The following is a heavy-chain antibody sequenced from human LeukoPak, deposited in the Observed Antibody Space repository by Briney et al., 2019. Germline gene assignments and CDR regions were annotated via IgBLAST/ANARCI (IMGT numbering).Heavy chain of an antibody. CDR3: ASLLRPGITYDAFDI. D-gene: IGHD3-3*01. CDR1: GGTFSSYA. J-gene: IGHJ3*02. V-gene: IGHV1-69*01. Sequence: SVKVSCKASGGTFSSYAISWVRQAPGQGLEWMGGIIPIFGTANYAQKFQGRVTITADESTSTAYMALSSLRSEDTAVYYCASLLRPGITYDAFDIWGQGTMVTVSS. CDR2: IIPIFGTA.